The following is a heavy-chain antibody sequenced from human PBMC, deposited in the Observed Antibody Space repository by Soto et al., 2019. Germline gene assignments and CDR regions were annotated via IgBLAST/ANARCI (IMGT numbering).Heavy chain of an antibody. D-gene: IGHD3-9*01. J-gene: IGHJ6*03. CDR2: IKQDGSEK. V-gene: IGHV3-7*01. CDR3: ARLYYDILTGYSHYYYYYYMDV. CDR1: GFTFSSYW. Sequence: GGSLRLSCAASGFTFSSYWMSWVRQAPGKGLEWVANIKQDGSEKYYVDSVKGRFTISRDNAKNSLYLQMNSLRAEDTAVYYCARLYYDILTGYSHYYYYYYMDVWGKGTTVTVSS.